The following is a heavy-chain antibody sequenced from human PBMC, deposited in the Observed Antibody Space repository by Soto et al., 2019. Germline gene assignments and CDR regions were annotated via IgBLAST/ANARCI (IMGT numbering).Heavy chain of an antibody. CDR1: GASISRGGSS. V-gene: IGHV4-30-2*01. Sequence: PSETLSLTCAVSGASISRGGSSWSWIRQAPGTGLEWIGYIYHNGITNYNPSLKSRVTISVDKSQNQFSLSLNFVTAADTAVYYCARGLAVRGSYGLDVWGQGTTGTVSS. J-gene: IGHJ6*02. D-gene: IGHD3-10*01. CDR3: ARGLAVRGSYGLDV. CDR2: IYHNGIT.